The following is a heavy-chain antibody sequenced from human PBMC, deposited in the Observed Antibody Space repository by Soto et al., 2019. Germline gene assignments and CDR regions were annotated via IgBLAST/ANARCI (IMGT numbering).Heavy chain of an antibody. V-gene: IGHV3-9*01. CDR3: AKDKFGTTNKNYYYYGIDV. CDR2: ISWNSDFT. Sequence: PGGSLRLSCAASGFTFDEYAMHWVRQAPGKGLEWVSGISWNSDFTGYAGSVKGRFSISRDNAKKSLYLQMDSLRPEDTALYYCAKDKFGTTNKNYYYYGIDVWGQGTRVTVSS. J-gene: IGHJ6*02. CDR1: GFTFDEYA. D-gene: IGHD3-10*01.